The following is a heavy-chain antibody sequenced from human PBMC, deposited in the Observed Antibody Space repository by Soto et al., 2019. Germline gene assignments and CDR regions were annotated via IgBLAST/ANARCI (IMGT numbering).Heavy chain of an antibody. Sequence: EVQLLESGGGLVQPGGSLRLSCAASGFSFNNYAMSWVRQAPGKGLEWVSTISGSGGSTYYADSVRGRFTISRDNSKNTLYVQMNSLRAEDTAVYYCAKGLWFGERNAFDMWGQGTMVTVSS. CDR1: GFSFNNYA. J-gene: IGHJ3*02. V-gene: IGHV3-23*01. CDR3: AKGLWFGERNAFDM. CDR2: ISGSGGST. D-gene: IGHD3-10*01.